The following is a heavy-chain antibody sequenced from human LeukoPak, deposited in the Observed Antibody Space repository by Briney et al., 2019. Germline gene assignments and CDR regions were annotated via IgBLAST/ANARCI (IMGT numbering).Heavy chain of an antibody. D-gene: IGHD3-9*01. J-gene: IGHJ4*02. CDR3: TREKRYFDWFQADY. CDR1: GFTFSDYA. CDR2: IRNKAYGGTA. V-gene: IGHV3-49*03. Sequence: GGSLRLFCTAWGFTFSDYAMRWFRQAPGKGLEWVGFIRNKAYGGTAEYAASVKGRFTISRDDSKTIAYLQMNSLKPEDTAVYYCTREKRYFDWFQADYWGQGTLVTVSS.